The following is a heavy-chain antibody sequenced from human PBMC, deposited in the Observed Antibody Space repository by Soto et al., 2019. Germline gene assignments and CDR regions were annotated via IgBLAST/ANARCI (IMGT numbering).Heavy chain of an antibody. CDR2: IYYSGST. D-gene: IGHD6-6*01. V-gene: IGHV4-39*01. J-gene: IGHJ4*02. CDR3: ARNLEHSSSSVLNFFDY. Sequence: SETLSLTCTVSGGSISTSGYYWGWIRQPPGKGLELIGSIYYSGSTYYNPSLRSRVTISVDTSKNQFSLKLSSVTAADTAVYYCARNLEHSSSSVLNFFDYWGQGTLVTVSS. CDR1: GGSISTSGYY.